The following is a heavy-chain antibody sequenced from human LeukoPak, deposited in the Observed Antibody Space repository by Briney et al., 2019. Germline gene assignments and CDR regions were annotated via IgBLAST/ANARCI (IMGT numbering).Heavy chain of an antibody. CDR3: ARSIVVVPVEFDP. J-gene: IGHJ5*02. Sequence: ASVKVSCKASGYTFTSYAMHWVRQAPGQRLEWMGWINAGNGNTKYSQKFQVSVTITRDTSASTAYMELSSLRSEDTAVYYCARSIVVVPVEFDPWGQGTLVTVSS. V-gene: IGHV1-3*01. D-gene: IGHD2-2*01. CDR2: INAGNGNT. CDR1: GYTFTSYA.